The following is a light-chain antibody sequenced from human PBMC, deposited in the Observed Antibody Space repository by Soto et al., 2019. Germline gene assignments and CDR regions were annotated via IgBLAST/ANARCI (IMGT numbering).Light chain of an antibody. Sequence: MVLQQSPATLSLSPGERATLSCRASQSVSSYLAWYQQKPGQAPRLLIYDASNRATGIPARFSGSGSGTDFTLTISSLEPEDFAVYYCQQRSNWPTFGQGTKV. V-gene: IGKV3-11*01. CDR2: DAS. CDR3: QQRSNWPT. J-gene: IGKJ1*01. CDR1: QSVSSY.